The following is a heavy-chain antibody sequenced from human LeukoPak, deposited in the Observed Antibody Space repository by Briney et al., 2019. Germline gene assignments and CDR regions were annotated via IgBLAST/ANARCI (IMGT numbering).Heavy chain of an antibody. D-gene: IGHD3-22*01. CDR1: EFTFRTNW. CDR2: VNPGGNEK. J-gene: IGHJ4*02. Sequence: GGSLRVSRAASEFTFRTNWMSWVRQAPGRGLEWVANVNPGGNEKYYEGSVQGRFTISRDNAENSLSLQINSLRGEDTAVYYCARLSISGYYWLYGHWGPVTLVTVSS. V-gene: IGHV3-7*04. CDR3: ARLSISGYYWLYGH.